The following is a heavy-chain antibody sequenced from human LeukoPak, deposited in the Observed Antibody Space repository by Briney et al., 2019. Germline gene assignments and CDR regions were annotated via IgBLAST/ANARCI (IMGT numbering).Heavy chain of an antibody. CDR3: AREVKWLHYYFDY. V-gene: IGHV3-7*01. CDR2: IKQDGSEK. D-gene: IGHD3-22*01. J-gene: IGHJ4*02. Sequence: GGSLRLSCAASGFTFSSYWMSWVRQAPGKGLEWVANIKQDGSEKYFVDSVKGRFTISRDNAKNSLYLQMNSLRAEDTAVYYCAREVKWLHYYFDYWGQGTLVTVSS. CDR1: GFTFSSYW.